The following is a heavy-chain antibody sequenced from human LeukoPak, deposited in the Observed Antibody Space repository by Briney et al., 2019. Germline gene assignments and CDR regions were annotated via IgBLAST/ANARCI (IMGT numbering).Heavy chain of an antibody. V-gene: IGHV3-53*01. Sequence: PGGSLRLSCAASGFTVSSNYMSWVRQAPGKGLEWVSAIYSGGSTYYADSVKGRFTISRDNSKNTLYLQMNSLRAEDTAVYYCASRPRIAAAGGSDYWGQGTLVTVSS. CDR2: IYSGGST. J-gene: IGHJ4*02. D-gene: IGHD6-13*01. CDR3: ASRPRIAAAGGSDY. CDR1: GFTVSSNY.